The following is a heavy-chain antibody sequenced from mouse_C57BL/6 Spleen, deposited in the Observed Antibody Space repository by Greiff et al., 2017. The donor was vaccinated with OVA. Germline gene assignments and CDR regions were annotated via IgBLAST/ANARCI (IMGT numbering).Heavy chain of an antibody. CDR3: ARSGLGHYAMDY. J-gene: IGHJ4*01. CDR1: GYTFTDYY. Sequence: EVQLQQSGPELVKPGASVKISCKASGYTFTDYYMNWVKQSHGKSLEWIGDINPNNGGTSYNQKFKGKATLTVDKSSSTAYMELRSLTSEDSAVYYCARSGLGHYAMDYWGQGTSVTVSS. CDR2: INPNNGGT. D-gene: IGHD4-1*01. V-gene: IGHV1-26*01.